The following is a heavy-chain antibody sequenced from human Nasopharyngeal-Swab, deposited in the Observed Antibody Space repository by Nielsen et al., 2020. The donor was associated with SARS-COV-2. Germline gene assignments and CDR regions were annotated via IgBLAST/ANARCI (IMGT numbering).Heavy chain of an antibody. CDR3: AKEGIAVAAGSWFDP. V-gene: IGHV3-30*18. D-gene: IGHD6-19*01. Sequence: GESLKISCAASGFTFSSYGMHWARQAPGKGLEWVAVISYDGSNKYYADSVKGRFTISRDNSKNTLYLQMNSLRAEDTAVYYCAKEGIAVAAGSWFDPWGQGTLVTVSS. CDR2: ISYDGSNK. CDR1: GFTFSSYG. J-gene: IGHJ5*02.